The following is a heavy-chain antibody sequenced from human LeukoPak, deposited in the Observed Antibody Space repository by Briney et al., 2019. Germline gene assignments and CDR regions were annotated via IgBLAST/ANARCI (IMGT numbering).Heavy chain of an antibody. Sequence: PSQTLSLTCTVSGGSISSGSYYWSWIRQPAWKGLEWIGRIYTSGSTNYNPSLKSRVTISVDTSKNQFSLKLSSVTAADTAVYYCARGLIWDDHYYYYMDVWGKGTTVTVSS. CDR2: IYTSGST. D-gene: IGHD1-1*01. CDR3: ARGLIWDDHYYYYMDV. CDR1: GGSISSGSYY. V-gene: IGHV4-61*02. J-gene: IGHJ6*03.